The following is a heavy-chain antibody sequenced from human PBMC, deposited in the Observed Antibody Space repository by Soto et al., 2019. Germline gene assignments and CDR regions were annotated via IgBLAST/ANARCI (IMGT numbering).Heavy chain of an antibody. CDR2: IYSGDTGGST. D-gene: IGHD2-21*01. CDR1: GFTVNINY. CDR3: ARVSVILRAPHFDY. V-gene: IGHV3-66*01. Sequence: GGSLRLSCAASGFTVNINYMSWVRQAPGKGLEWVSVIYSGDTGGSTYYADSVKGRFTISRDNSKNTLYLQMNSLRAEDTAVYYCARVSVILRAPHFDYWGQGILVTVSS. J-gene: IGHJ4*02.